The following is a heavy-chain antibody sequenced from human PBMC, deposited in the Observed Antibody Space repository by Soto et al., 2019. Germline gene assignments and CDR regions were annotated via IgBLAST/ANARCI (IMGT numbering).Heavy chain of an antibody. CDR3: ATDYLVGYSYYGMDV. J-gene: IGHJ6*02. CDR2: IYSGGST. D-gene: IGHD2-8*02. V-gene: IGHV3-53*01. Sequence: GGSLRLSCAASGFTVSSNYMSWVRQAPGKGLDWVSVIYSGGSTYYADSVKGRFTISRDNSKNTLYLQMNSLRAEDTAVYYCATDYLVGYSYYGMDVWGQGTTVTVS. CDR1: GFTVSSNY.